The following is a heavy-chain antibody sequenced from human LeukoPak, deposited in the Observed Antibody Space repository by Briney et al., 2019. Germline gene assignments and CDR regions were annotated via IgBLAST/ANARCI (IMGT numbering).Heavy chain of an antibody. Sequence: PSETLSLTCTVSGGSISSSSYYWGWIRQPPGQGLEWIGSIYYSGSTYYNPSLKSRVTISVDTSKNQFSLKLSSVTAADTAVYYCARGAYYDFWSGYYSTGYFDPWGQGTLVTVSS. CDR2: IYYSGST. CDR1: GGSISSSSYY. CDR3: ARGAYYDFWSGYYSTGYFDP. V-gene: IGHV4-39*01. D-gene: IGHD3-3*01. J-gene: IGHJ5*02.